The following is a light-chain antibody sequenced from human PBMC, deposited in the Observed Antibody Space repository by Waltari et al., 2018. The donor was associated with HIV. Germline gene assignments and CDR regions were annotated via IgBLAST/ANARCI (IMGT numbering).Light chain of an antibody. Sequence: SYVLTQAPSVSVAPGQTARITCGGNHIGSKSVHWYQQRPGQAPVLVVYDDIDRPSGIPERFSGSNSGNTATLTISRVEAGDEADYYCQVWDITTDHHVFGNGTKVTVL. V-gene: IGLV3-21*02. CDR2: DDI. CDR1: HIGSKS. J-gene: IGLJ1*01. CDR3: QVWDITTDHHV.